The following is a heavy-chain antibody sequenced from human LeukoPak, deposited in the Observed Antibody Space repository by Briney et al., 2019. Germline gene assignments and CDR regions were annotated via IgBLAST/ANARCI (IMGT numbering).Heavy chain of an antibody. CDR2: ISGSGGST. CDR1: GFTFSSYA. V-gene: IGHV3-23*01. Sequence: GGSLRLSCAASGFTFSSYAMSWVRQAPGKGLEWVSAISGSGGSTYYADSVKGRFTITRDNSRNTVYLQMNSLRAEDTAVYYCAKDVKTLDAFDIWGRGTMVAVSS. J-gene: IGHJ3*02. CDR3: AKDVKTLDAFDI.